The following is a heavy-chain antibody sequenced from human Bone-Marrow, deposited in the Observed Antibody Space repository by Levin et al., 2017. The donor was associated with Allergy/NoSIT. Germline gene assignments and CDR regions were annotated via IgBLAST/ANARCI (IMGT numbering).Heavy chain of an antibody. V-gene: IGHV4-30-4*01. CDR2: IYYSGTT. Sequence: PSETLSLTCTISGGSISSDDFQWTWIRQPPGKGPEFIGYIYYSGTTYYNPSLQSRVTISVDTSKNQFSLTLRSVTAADTAVYFCARANYETWSGPLDSWGQGTLVAVSS. J-gene: IGHJ4*02. D-gene: IGHD3-3*01. CDR1: GGSISSDDFQ. CDR3: ARANYETWSGPLDS.